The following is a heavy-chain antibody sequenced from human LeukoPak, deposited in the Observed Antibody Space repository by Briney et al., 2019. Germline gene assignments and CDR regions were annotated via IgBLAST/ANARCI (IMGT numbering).Heavy chain of an antibody. J-gene: IGHJ4*02. D-gene: IGHD1-26*01. CDR1: GYTFTSYG. Sequence: ASVKVSCKASGYTFTSYGFSWVRQAPGQGLEWMGCISAYNGDTKYALRYQGRVTLTTDTSTGTAYMELRSLRYDDTAVYYCARDYRARVGRHSDLGGECDYWGQGTLVTVSS. V-gene: IGHV1-18*01. CDR3: ARDYRARVGRHSDLGGECDY. CDR2: ISAYNGDT.